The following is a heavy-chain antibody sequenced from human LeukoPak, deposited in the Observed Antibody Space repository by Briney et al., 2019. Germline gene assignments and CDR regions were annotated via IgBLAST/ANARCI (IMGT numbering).Heavy chain of an antibody. CDR3: ARRLAGDSFDY. CDR2: ISSSSSYI. Sequence: GGSLRLSCTASGFSFSTYSMNWVRQAPGKGLEWVSSISSSSSYIYYADSVKGRFTISRDNAKNSLYLQMNSLRAEDTAVYYCARRLAGDSFDYWGQGTPVTVSS. J-gene: IGHJ4*02. CDR1: GFSFSTYS. V-gene: IGHV3-21*01.